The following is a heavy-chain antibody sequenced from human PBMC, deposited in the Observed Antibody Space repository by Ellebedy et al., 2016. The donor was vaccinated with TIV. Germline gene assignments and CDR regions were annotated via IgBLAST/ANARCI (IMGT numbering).Heavy chain of an antibody. D-gene: IGHD6-19*01. CDR3: AKHNPSSGGGFDP. Sequence: GESLKISCAASRFIFSDYAMTWIRQAPAKGLEWVATISPSGRTSSHADSVEGRFSISRDNSKNTLYLQMNSLRAEDTAVYYCAKHNPSSGGGFDPWGQGTLVTVSS. CDR2: ISPSGRTS. CDR1: RFIFSDYA. V-gene: IGHV3-23*01. J-gene: IGHJ5*02.